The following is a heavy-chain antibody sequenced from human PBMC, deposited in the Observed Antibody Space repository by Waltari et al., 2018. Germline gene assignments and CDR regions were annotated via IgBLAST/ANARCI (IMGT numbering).Heavy chain of an antibody. Sequence: QVQLVQSGAEVKKPGASVKVSCKASGYTFTSYDINWVRQATGQGLEWVGWTYPNLGNHGSAHECPLRVTMTSNTSISTAYMELGSLRSEDTAVYYWARGIRRGDIWGQGTMVTVSS. D-gene: IGHD1-1*01. CDR2: TYPNLGNH. J-gene: IGHJ3*02. CDR3: ARGIRRGDI. CDR1: GYTFTSYD. V-gene: IGHV1-8*01.